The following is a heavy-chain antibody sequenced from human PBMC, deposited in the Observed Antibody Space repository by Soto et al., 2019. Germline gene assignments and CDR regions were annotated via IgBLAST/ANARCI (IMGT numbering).Heavy chain of an antibody. CDR1: GGSISSYY. Sequence: QVQLQESGPGLVRPSETLFLICTVSGGSISSYYWSWIRQPPGKGLEWIGYIYYSGTTRYNPSLQSRATISVHTSKNRFSLKLSSLTAADTAVYHCARHVPYCSDSSHCAYGLDVWGQGTTVTVSS. CDR2: IYYSGTT. D-gene: IGHD2-15*01. CDR3: ARHVPYCSDSSHCAYGLDV. V-gene: IGHV4-59*08. J-gene: IGHJ6*02.